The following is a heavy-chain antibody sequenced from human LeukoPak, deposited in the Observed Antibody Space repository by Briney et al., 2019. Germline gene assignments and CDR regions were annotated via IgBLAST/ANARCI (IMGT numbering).Heavy chain of an antibody. CDR1: GFRFSDYS. J-gene: IGHJ4*02. CDR2: IGISGGNT. D-gene: IGHD5-24*01. Sequence: TGGSLRLSCAASGFRFSDYSMNWVRQAPGKGLEWISYIGISGGNTNYADSVKGRFTISGDKAKNSLYLQMNSLRVEDTAVYYCARDYKYAFDNWGQGTLVTVSS. CDR3: ARDYKYAFDN. V-gene: IGHV3-48*01.